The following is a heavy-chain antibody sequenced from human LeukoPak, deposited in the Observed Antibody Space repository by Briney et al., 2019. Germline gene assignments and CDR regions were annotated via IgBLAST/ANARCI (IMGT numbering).Heavy chain of an antibody. CDR2: THQTGST. CDR1: GGSISSYY. D-gene: IGHD6-19*01. J-gene: IGHJ4*02. CDR3: ARGAWSMGY. V-gene: IGHV4-59*01. Sequence: PSETLSLTCTVSGGSISSYYWSWLRQPPGKGMEWLGYTHQTGSTNYNPSLNSRLTISVDTSKNQFSLNLTSVTAADTALYYCARGAWSMGYWGQGILVTVSS.